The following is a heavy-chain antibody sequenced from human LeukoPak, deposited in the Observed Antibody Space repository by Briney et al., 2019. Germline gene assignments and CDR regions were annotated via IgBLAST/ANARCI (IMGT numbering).Heavy chain of an antibody. D-gene: IGHD3-16*01. Sequence: GGSLRLSCAVSGFTFSDYAMSWVRQAPGKGLECVSAIGASGGDTYYADSVRGRFTVSRDNSKNTLYLQMNSLRAEDTAVYYCAKDPPHVSWLFDYWGQGTLVTVSS. CDR3: AKDPPHVSWLFDY. J-gene: IGHJ4*02. CDR1: GFTFSDYA. V-gene: IGHV3-23*01. CDR2: IGASGGDT.